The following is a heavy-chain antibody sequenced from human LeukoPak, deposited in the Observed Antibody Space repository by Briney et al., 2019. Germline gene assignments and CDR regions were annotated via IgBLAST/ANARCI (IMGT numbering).Heavy chain of an antibody. Sequence: SETLSLTCTVSGGSISSYYWSWIRQPPGKGLEWIGYIYYSGSTNYNPSLKSRVTISVDTSKNQFSLKLSSVTAADTAVYYCARDSGYSSSWGLFYIWGQGTMVTVSS. D-gene: IGHD6-13*01. CDR3: ARDSGYSSSWGLFYI. CDR2: IYYSGST. V-gene: IGHV4-59*01. CDR1: GGSISSYY. J-gene: IGHJ3*02.